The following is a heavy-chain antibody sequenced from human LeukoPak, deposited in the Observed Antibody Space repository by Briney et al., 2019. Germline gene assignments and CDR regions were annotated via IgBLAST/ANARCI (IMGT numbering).Heavy chain of an antibody. Sequence: SETLSLTCTVSGGSITNYYGSWIRQPPGKGLEWIGYIYYTGSTTYNPSLKSRVTISVDTSENQFSLKLTSVTAADTAVYYCARHVAVGETAWGQGTLVTVSS. D-gene: IGHD1-26*01. J-gene: IGHJ5*02. CDR3: ARHVAVGETA. CDR1: GGSITNYY. V-gene: IGHV4-59*08. CDR2: IYYTGST.